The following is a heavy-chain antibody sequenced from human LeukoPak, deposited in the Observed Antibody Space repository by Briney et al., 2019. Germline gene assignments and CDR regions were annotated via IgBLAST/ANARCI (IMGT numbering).Heavy chain of an antibody. CDR2: VYPSGST. CDR1: GGSISSSNYY. Sequence: PETLSLTCTVSGGSISSSNYYWNWIRQPAGKGLEWIGRVYPSGSTNYNPSLKSRVTISVDTSKNQFSLKLSSVTAADTAVYYCARGGPGSYRKVDFDYWGQGTLVTVSS. V-gene: IGHV4-61*10. J-gene: IGHJ4*02. D-gene: IGHD1-26*01. CDR3: ARGGPGSYRKVDFDY.